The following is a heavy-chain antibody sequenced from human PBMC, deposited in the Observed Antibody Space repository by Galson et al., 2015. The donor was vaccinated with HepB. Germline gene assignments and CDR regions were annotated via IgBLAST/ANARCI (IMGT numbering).Heavy chain of an antibody. CDR2: INSDGSST. D-gene: IGHD1-26*01. CDR3: ARPGWDRYYYYYMDV. Sequence: SLRLSCAASGFTFSSYWMHWVRQAPGKGLVWVSRINSDGSSTSYADSVKGRFTISRDNAKNTLYLQMNSLRAEDTAVYYCARPGWDRYYYYYMDVWGKGTTVTVSS. J-gene: IGHJ6*03. CDR1: GFTFSSYW. V-gene: IGHV3-74*01.